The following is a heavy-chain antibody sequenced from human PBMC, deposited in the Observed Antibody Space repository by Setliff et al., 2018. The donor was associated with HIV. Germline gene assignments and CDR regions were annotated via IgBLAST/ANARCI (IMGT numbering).Heavy chain of an antibody. Sequence: LRLSCAASRFTYGSYWMSWVRQAPGKGLEWVANIKQDGSEKKYEDSVKGRFSISRDNAKQSMYLQMDSLRAEDTAVYYCAGHSTTWYPNWFDPWGQGTLVTVSS. CDR2: IKQDGSEK. CDR3: AGHSTTWYPNWFDP. CDR1: RFTYGSYW. D-gene: IGHD2-2*01. J-gene: IGHJ5*02. V-gene: IGHV3-7*03.